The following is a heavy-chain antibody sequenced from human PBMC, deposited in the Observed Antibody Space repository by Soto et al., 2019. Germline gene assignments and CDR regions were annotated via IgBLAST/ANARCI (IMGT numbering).Heavy chain of an antibody. J-gene: IGHJ4*02. CDR1: GFTFSSYW. D-gene: IGHD3-3*01. CDR3: ARALDFWSAYFDY. Sequence: GGSLRLSCAASGFTFSSYWMSWVRQAPGKGLEWVAIISYDESYKYYADSVKGRFTISRDNSKNTLYLQMNSLRTEDTAVYYCARALDFWSAYFDYWGQGSLVTVSS. CDR2: ISYDESYK. V-gene: IGHV3-30-3*01.